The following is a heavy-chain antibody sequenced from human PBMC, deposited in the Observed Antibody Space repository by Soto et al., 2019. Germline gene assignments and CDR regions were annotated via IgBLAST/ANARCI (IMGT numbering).Heavy chain of an antibody. Sequence: QVQLQESGPGLVRPSQTLSLTCTVSGGSISTDHYHWTWIRQTPGKGLEWIGYIHYRGSIQSNPSLQSRVSMSVDTSKNLFSLKLRSVTAADTAVYFCAREDDGGDRDYYGLDVWGQGTTVTVSS. V-gene: IGHV4-30-4*01. CDR1: GGSISTDHYH. D-gene: IGHD2-21*02. CDR3: AREDDGGDRDYYGLDV. CDR2: IHYRGSI. J-gene: IGHJ6*02.